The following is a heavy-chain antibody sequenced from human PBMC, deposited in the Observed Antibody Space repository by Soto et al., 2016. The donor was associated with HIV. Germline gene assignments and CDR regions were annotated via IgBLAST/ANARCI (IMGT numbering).Heavy chain of an antibody. D-gene: IGHD3-22*01. V-gene: IGHV3-23*01. Sequence: EVQPLESGGGLVQPGGSLRLSCAASGFTFSGYAMSWVRQAPGKGLEWVSGISGSVSTYYADSIKGRFTISRDNSKNTLYLQMNGLTAEDTALYYCAKDPQYYYDSTAPFDYWGQGTLVTVSS. J-gene: IGHJ4*02. CDR3: AKDPQYYYDSTAPFDY. CDR2: ISGSVST. CDR1: GFTFSGYA.